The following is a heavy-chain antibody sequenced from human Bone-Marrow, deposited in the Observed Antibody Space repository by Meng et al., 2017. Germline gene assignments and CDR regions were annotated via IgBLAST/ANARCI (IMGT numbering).Heavy chain of an antibody. Sequence: GSLRLSCTVSGYSISSGYYWGWIRQPPGKGLEWIGSIYHSGSTYYNPSLKSRVTISVDTSKNQFSLKLSSVTAADTAAYYCARDYYDSSGYWGGIDYWGQGKLVTVSS. CDR1: GYSISSGYY. V-gene: IGHV4-38-2*02. CDR2: IYHSGST. D-gene: IGHD3-22*01. J-gene: IGHJ4*02. CDR3: ARDYYDSSGYWGGIDY.